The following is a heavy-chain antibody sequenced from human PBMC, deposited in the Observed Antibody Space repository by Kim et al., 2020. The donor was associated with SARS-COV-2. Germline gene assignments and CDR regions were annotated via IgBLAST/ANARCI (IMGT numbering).Heavy chain of an antibody. V-gene: IGHV4-31*03. J-gene: IGHJ2*01. CDR1: GGSISSGGYY. CDR2: IYYSGST. Sequence: SETLSLTCTVSGGSISSGGYYWSWIRQHPGKGLEWIGYIYYSGSTYYNPSLKSRVTISVDTSKNQFSLKLSSVTAADTAVYYCARAVSSYFDLWGRGTLVTVSS. CDR3: ARAVSSYFDL. D-gene: IGHD6-6*01.